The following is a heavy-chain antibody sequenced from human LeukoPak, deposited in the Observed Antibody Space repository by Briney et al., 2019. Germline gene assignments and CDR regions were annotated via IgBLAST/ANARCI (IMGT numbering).Heavy chain of an antibody. CDR1: GGSFSGYY. CDR3: ARGGVPYGDYCWFDP. D-gene: IGHD4-17*01. V-gene: IGHV4-34*01. CDR2: INHSGST. J-gene: IGHJ5*02. Sequence: PSETLSLTCAVYGGSFSGYYWSWMRQPPGKGLEWIGEINHSGSTNYNPSLKSRVTISVDTSKNQFSLKLSSVTAADTAVYYCARGGVPYGDYCWFDPWGQGTLVTVSS.